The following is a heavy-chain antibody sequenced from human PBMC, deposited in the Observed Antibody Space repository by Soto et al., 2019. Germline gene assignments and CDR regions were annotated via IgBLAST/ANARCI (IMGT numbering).Heavy chain of an antibody. CDR3: ARSQGSSTSLELYYYYYYGMDV. D-gene: IGHD2-2*01. Sequence: QVQLVQSGAEVKKPGSSVKVSCKASGGTFSSYAISWVRQAPGQGLEWMGGIIPISDTTNYAQKFQGRVTIPADESTSTAYMELSSLRSEATAVYYCARSQGSSTSLELYYYYYYGMDVWGQGTTVTVSS. CDR2: IIPISDTT. V-gene: IGHV1-69*01. CDR1: GGTFSSYA. J-gene: IGHJ6*02.